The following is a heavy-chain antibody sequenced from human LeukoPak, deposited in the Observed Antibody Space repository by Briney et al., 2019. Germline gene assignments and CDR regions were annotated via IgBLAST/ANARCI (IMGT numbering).Heavy chain of an antibody. V-gene: IGHV1-69*05. CDR1: GGTFSSYA. Sequence: ASVKVSCKASGGTFSSYAISWVRQAPGQGLEWMGGIIPIFGTANYAQKFQGRVTITTDESTSTAYMELSSPRSEDTAVYYCARDHRQRGTLNWFDPWGQGTLVTVSS. CDR3: ARDHRQRGTLNWFDP. CDR2: IIPIFGTA. J-gene: IGHJ5*02. D-gene: IGHD6-25*01.